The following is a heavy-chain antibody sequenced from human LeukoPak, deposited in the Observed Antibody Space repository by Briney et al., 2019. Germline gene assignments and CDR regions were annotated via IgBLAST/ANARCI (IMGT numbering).Heavy chain of an antibody. J-gene: IGHJ5*02. Sequence: GASVKVSCKASGYTFTGYYMHWVRQAPGQGLEWMGWINPNSGGTNYAQKFQGRVTMTRDTSISTAYMELSRLRSDDTAVYYCARGGAYDFWSGHQDNWFDPWGQGTLVTVSS. CDR1: GYTFTGYY. V-gene: IGHV1-2*02. CDR3: ARGGAYDFWSGHQDNWFDP. D-gene: IGHD3-3*01. CDR2: INPNSGGT.